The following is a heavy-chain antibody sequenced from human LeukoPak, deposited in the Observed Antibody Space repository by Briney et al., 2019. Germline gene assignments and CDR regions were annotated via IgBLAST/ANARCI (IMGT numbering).Heavy chain of an antibody. Sequence: GVPLRLSCAASGFTVSSNYMRWVPHAPGKGLEWVSVICSGGSTYYADSVKGRFTIPRDNSKNTLYLQMNSLRAEDTAVYYCARAIPFFDYWGQGTLVTVSS. J-gene: IGHJ4*02. CDR2: ICSGGST. CDR1: GFTVSSNY. CDR3: ARAIPFFDY. V-gene: IGHV3-53*01.